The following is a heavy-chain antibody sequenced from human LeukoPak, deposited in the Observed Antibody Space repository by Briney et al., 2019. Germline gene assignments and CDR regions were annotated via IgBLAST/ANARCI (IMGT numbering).Heavy chain of an antibody. CDR3: ARVYLPALSDQRGAFDY. J-gene: IGHJ4*02. CDR1: GFTFRAYD. Sequence: PGGALRLSCEASGFTFRAYDMSSVRQAPGTGVELVSAIGAGDGRTPYPDSMAGRVTISRDNSKNTLYLQIAGLRDEDPAVYFYARVYLPALSDQRGAFDYWGQGTLVTVSS. D-gene: IGHD2-2*01. V-gene: IGHV3-23*01. CDR2: IGAGDGRT.